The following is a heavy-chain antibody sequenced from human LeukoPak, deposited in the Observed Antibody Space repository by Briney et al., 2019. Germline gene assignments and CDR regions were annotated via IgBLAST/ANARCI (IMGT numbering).Heavy chain of an antibody. D-gene: IGHD3-22*01. J-gene: IGHJ1*01. CDR1: GFTFSNYT. Sequence: GGSLRLSCAASGFTFSNYTMHWVRQAPGKGLEWVAVISYDGSDKYYADSVKGRFTISRDNSKNTLYLQMNSLRPEDTAVYYCVKAGYYHSSDYYYYFHHWGQGTLVSVSS. CDR2: ISYDGSDK. V-gene: IGHV3-30-3*01. CDR3: VKAGYYHSSDYYYYFHH.